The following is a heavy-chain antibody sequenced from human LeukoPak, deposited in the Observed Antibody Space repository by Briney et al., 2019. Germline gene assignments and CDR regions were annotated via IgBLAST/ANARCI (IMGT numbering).Heavy chain of an antibody. V-gene: IGHV4-38-2*02. J-gene: IGHJ4*02. CDR2: IYHSGST. CDR1: GYSISSGYY. CDR3: ARHYVFVYGGSSFDY. Sequence: PSETLSLTCTVSGYSISSGYYWGWIRQPPGKGLEWIGSIYHSGSTYYNPSLKSRVTISVDTSKNQFSLKLSSVTAADTAVYYCARHYVFVYGGSSFDYWGQGTLVTVSS. D-gene: IGHD2-8*01.